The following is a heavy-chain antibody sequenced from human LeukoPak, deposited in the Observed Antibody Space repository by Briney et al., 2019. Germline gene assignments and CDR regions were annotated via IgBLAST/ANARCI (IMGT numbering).Heavy chain of an antibody. D-gene: IGHD1-7*01. CDR2: IHHSGST. CDR1: GGSISRYY. Sequence: SSETLSLTCTVSGGSISRYYWSWMRQPPEKGLEWIGYIHHSGSTNYNPSLKSRVSISLDTSRTQFPLKLTSVTAADTAVYYCASTEWNYARWGQGTLVTVSS. CDR3: ASTEWNYAR. J-gene: IGHJ4*02. V-gene: IGHV4-59*08.